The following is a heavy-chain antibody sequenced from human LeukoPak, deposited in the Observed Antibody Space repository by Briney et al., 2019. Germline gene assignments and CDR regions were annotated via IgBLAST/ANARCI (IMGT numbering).Heavy chain of an antibody. CDR1: GLTFSSYS. CDR2: ISSSSSYI. CDR3: ARGEDYSNYYDY. D-gene: IGHD4-11*01. Sequence: GGSLRLSCAASGLTFSSYSMNWVRQAPGKGLEWVSSISSSSSYIYYADSVKGRFTISRDNAKNSLYLQMNSLRAGDTAVYYCARGEDYSNYYDYWGQGTLVTVSS. V-gene: IGHV3-21*01. J-gene: IGHJ4*02.